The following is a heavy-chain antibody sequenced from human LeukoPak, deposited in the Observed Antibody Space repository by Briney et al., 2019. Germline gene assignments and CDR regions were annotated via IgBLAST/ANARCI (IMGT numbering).Heavy chain of an antibody. J-gene: IGHJ4*02. Sequence: GGSLRLSCAASGFTFSSYAMHWVRQAPGKGLEWVAVISYDGSNKYYADSVKGRFTISRDNSKNTLYLQMNSLRAEDTAVYYCARMGGSFVSGYYDSSGYYYGGFLFDYWGQGTLVTVSS. CDR3: ARMGGSFVSGYYDSSGYYYGGFLFDY. CDR2: ISYDGSNK. D-gene: IGHD3-22*01. CDR1: GFTFSSYA. V-gene: IGHV3-30*04.